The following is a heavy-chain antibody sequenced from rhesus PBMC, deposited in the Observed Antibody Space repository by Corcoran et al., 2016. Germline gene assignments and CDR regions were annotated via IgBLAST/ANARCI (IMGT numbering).Heavy chain of an antibody. V-gene: IGHV4S10*01. Sequence: QVQLQESGPGVVKPSETLSLTCAVSGGSISDSYRWSWIRQPPGKGLEWIWYIYGRSPSTNYNPSLKSRVTISKDTSKTQFSLKLSSVTAADTAVYYCARDPRGAAALFWGQGVLVTVSS. D-gene: IGHD6-25*01. CDR3: ARDPRGAAALF. CDR2: IYGRSPST. CDR1: GGSISDSYR. J-gene: IGHJ4*01.